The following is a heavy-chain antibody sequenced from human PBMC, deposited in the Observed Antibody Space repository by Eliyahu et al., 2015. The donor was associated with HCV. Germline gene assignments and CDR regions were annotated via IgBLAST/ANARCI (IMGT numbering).Heavy chain of an antibody. CDR2: INHSGST. Sequence: QVQLQQWGAGLLKPSETLSLTCAVYGXSFSGXXXXWIRQPPGKGLEWIGEINHSGSTNYNPSLKSRVTISVDTSKNQFSLKLSSVTAADTAVYYCARGPPSYYYGSGSYSIRGLDYWGQGTLVTVSS. CDR1: GXSFSGXX. J-gene: IGHJ4*02. V-gene: IGHV4-34*01. CDR3: ARGPPSYYYGSGSYSIRGLDY. D-gene: IGHD3-10*01.